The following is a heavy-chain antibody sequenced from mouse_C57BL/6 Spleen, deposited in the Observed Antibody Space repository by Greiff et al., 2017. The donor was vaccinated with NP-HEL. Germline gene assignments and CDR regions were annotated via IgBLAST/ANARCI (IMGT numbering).Heavy chain of an antibody. CDR1: GFTFSSYA. Sequence: EVHLVESGGGLVKPGGSLKLSCAASGFTFSSYAMSWVRQTPEKRLEWVATISDGGSYTYYPDNVQGRFTISRDNAKNNLYLQMSHLKSEDTAMYYCARERLPDYFDYWGQGTTLTVSS. V-gene: IGHV5-4*01. J-gene: IGHJ2*01. CDR3: ARERLPDYFDY. D-gene: IGHD2-2*01. CDR2: ISDGGSYT.